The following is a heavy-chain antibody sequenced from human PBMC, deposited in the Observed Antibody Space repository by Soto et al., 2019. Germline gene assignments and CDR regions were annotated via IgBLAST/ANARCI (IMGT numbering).Heavy chain of an antibody. CDR3: ASLYTVTTSTYYYGMDV. J-gene: IGHJ6*02. Sequence: QVQLVESGGGVVQPGRSLRLSCAASGFTFSSYGMHWVRQAPGKGLEWVAVIWYDGSNKYYADSVKGRFIISRDNSKNTLYLQMNSLRAEDTAVYYCASLYTVTTSTYYYGMDVWGQGTTVTVSS. D-gene: IGHD4-17*01. CDR2: IWYDGSNK. V-gene: IGHV3-33*01. CDR1: GFTFSSYG.